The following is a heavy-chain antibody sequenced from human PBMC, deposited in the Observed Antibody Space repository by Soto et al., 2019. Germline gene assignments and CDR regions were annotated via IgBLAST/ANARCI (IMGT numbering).Heavy chain of an antibody. CDR3: ARLQTAVPHY. Sequence: QEQLQESGPGLVMPSETVSLTCTDCGDSISGSPYYWGWIRQPPGKRLEWIGSIFYDGYTVYTPSLKSRVTISVDTSKNQFFLKLTSVAAADTATYFCARLQTAVPHYWGQGILVTVSS. CDR1: GDSISGSPYY. J-gene: IGHJ4*02. V-gene: IGHV4-39*01. D-gene: IGHD6-13*01. CDR2: IFYDGYT.